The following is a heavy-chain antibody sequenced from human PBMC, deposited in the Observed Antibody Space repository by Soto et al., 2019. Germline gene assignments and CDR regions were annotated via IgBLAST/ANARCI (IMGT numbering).Heavy chain of an antibody. V-gene: IGHV4-4*02. CDR1: GGSISSSNW. CDR2: IYHSGSN. CDR3: ASWRCSSTSCYTDY. Sequence: SETLSLTCAVSGGSISSSNWWSWVRQPPGKGREWIGEIYHSGSNNYNPSLKSRVTRSVDKYKNQFSLKLSSVTAASTAEYYCASWRCSSTSCYTDYWGQGTLVTVSS. J-gene: IGHJ4*02. D-gene: IGHD2-2*02.